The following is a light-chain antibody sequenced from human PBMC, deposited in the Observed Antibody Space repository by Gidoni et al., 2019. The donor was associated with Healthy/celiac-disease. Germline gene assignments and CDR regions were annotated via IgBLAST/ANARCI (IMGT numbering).Light chain of an antibody. CDR2: WAS. V-gene: IGKV4-1*01. CDR1: QSVLSSSNNKNY. Sequence: DIVMTQSPDSLAVSLGERATINCKSSQSVLSSSNNKNYLNWYQQKAGQPPKLLFYWASTRESVVPDRFSGGGSGTDFTLTISSLQAEDVAVYYCQSRLTFGGGTKVEIK. CDR3: QSRLT. J-gene: IGKJ4*01.